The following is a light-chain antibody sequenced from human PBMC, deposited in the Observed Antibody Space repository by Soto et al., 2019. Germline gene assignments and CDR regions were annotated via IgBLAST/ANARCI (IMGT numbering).Light chain of an antibody. CDR3: XXYDSAPLT. J-gene: IGKJ4*01. CDR2: AAS. CDR1: QDISNY. V-gene: IGKV1-27*01. Sequence: DIQMTQSPSSLSASVGDRVTITCRASQDISNYLAWYQQKPGKVPKLLISAASTLQSGVPSRFSGSGSGAXXXXXXXXXXXXXVXTXXXXXYDSAPLTFGGGTKVEIK.